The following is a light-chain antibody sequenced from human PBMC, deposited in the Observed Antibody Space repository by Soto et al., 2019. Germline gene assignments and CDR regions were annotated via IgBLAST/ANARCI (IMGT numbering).Light chain of an antibody. CDR3: QQRSNWPIP. CDR1: HSISSY. Sequence: EIQMTQTPASLSGSVGDGFTITFRASHSISSYLNWYQQKPGKAPKLLIYAASSLQSGVPSRFSGSGSGTDFSLTISSLEPEDFAVYYCQQRSNWPIPFGLGTRLEI. CDR2: AAS. J-gene: IGKJ5*01. V-gene: IGKV1-39*01.